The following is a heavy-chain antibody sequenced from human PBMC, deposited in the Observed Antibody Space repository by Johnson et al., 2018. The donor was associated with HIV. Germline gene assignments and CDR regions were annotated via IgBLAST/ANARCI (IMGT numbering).Heavy chain of an antibody. CDR1: GFTFSS. CDR3: ARDFGLGDLSYETVDAFDF. CDR2: ILYRGSNK. Sequence: QVQLVESGGGVVQPGRSLRLSCAASGFTFSSMHWDRQAPGKGLEWVAVILYRGSNKYYADSVKGRFTISRDNSKNTLYLQMNNLTIEDTAVYSCARDFGLGDLSYETVDAFDFWGPGTLVTVSS. D-gene: IGHD3-16*02. J-gene: IGHJ3*01. V-gene: IGHV3-30*03.